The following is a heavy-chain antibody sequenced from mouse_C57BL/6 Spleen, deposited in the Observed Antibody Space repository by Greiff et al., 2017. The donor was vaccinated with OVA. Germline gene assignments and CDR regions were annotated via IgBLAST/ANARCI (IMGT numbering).Heavy chain of an antibody. CDR2: IDPANGNT. D-gene: IGHD2-4*01. V-gene: IGHV14-3*01. CDR3: ARRGIYYDYDGDPWFAY. Sequence: EVQLQQSVAELVRPGASVKLSCTASGFNIKNTYMHWVKQRPEQGLEWIGRIDPANGNTKYAPKFQGKATITADTSSTTAYQQLSRLTSEDTAIYYCARRGIYYDYDGDPWFAYWGQGTLVTVSA. CDR1: GFNIKNTY. J-gene: IGHJ3*01.